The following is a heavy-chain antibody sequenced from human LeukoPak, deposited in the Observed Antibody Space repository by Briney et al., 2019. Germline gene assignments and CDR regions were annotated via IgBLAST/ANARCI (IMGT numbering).Heavy chain of an antibody. CDR3: ARSATTELDYFDY. D-gene: IGHD1-1*01. CDR2: IYPGDSDT. CDR1: GYSFTSYW. Sequence: GESLKISCKGSGYSFTSYWIGWVRQMPGKGLEWMGIIYPGDSDTRYSPSFQGQATISADKSISTAYLQWSSLKASDTAMYYCARSATTELDYFDYWGQGTLVTVSS. V-gene: IGHV5-51*01. J-gene: IGHJ4*02.